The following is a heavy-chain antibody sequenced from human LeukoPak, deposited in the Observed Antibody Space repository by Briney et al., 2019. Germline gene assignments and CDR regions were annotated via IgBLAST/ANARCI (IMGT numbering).Heavy chain of an antibody. CDR1: GFTFSSYA. CDR3: ARGDAWQLLDY. J-gene: IGHJ4*02. Sequence: GGSLRLSCAASGFTFSSYAMHWVRQAPGKGLEWVAVISYDGSNKYYADSVKGRFTISRDNSKNTLYLQMNSLRAEDTAVYYCARGDAWQLLDYWGQGTLVTVSS. D-gene: IGHD1-26*01. CDR2: ISYDGSNK. V-gene: IGHV3-30-3*01.